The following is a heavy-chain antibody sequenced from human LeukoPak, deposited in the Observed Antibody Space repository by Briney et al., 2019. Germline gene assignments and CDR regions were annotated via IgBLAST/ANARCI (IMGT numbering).Heavy chain of an antibody. D-gene: IGHD1-26*01. CDR2: INPSGGST. J-gene: IGHJ4*02. Sequence: ASVKVSCKASCYTFTSYYMHWVRQAPGQGLEWIGMINPSGGSTSYEQKFQGRVTMTSDTYTSTAYMELCSLRSEDTTVYYCAGGVVGDTTDDFDYWGQGTLVTVSS. CDR1: CYTFTSYY. V-gene: IGHV1-46*01. CDR3: AGGVVGDTTDDFDY.